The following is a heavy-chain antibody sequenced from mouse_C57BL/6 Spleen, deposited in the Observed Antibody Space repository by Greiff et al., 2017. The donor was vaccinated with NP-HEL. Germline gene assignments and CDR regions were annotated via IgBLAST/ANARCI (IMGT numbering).Heavy chain of an antibody. CDR2: IDPSDSET. V-gene: IGHV1-52*01. CDR1: GYTFTSYW. J-gene: IGHJ4*01. CDR3: ARGTTVMMDY. D-gene: IGHD1-1*01. Sequence: QVQLQQPGAELVRPGSSVKLSCKASGYTFTSYWMHWVKQRPIQGLEWIGNIDPSDSETHYNQKFKDKATLTVDKSSSTAYMQLSSLTSEDSAVYYCARGTTVMMDYWGQGTSVTVSS.